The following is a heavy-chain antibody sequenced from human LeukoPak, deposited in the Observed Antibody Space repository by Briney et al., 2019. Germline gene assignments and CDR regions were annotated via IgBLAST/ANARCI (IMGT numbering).Heavy chain of an antibody. Sequence: SVKVSFKASGGTFSSYAISWVRQAPGQGLEWMGRIIPILGIANYAQKFQGRVTITADKSTSTAYMELSSLRSEDTAVYYCARDTMSGYYRGLYYFDYWGQGTLVTVSS. D-gene: IGHD5-12*01. CDR3: ARDTMSGYYRGLYYFDY. V-gene: IGHV1-69*04. CDR2: IIPILGIA. CDR1: GGTFSSYA. J-gene: IGHJ4*02.